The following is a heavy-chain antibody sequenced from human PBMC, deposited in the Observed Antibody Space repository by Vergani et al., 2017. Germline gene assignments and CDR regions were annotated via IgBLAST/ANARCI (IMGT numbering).Heavy chain of an antibody. CDR3: AKAGSVTSGSLQYNFYMDV. Sequence: LQLVESGGGLVQPGGSLRLSCAASGFSFSSHATHWVRQAPGKGLEGVAVISNDGSKKYYADSVKGRFTISRDNSKNTLDLQMNSLRTQDTAVYYCAKAGSVTSGSLQYNFYMDVWGKGTTVTVS. CDR2: ISNDGSKK. D-gene: IGHD3-10*01. CDR1: GFSFSSHA. V-gene: IGHV3-30*18. J-gene: IGHJ6*03.